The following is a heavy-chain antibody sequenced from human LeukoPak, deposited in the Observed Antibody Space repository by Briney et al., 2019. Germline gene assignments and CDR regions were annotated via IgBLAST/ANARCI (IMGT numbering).Heavy chain of an antibody. CDR1: GFTFSSYA. CDR3: ARDSEMAIDY. D-gene: IGHD5-24*01. V-gene: IGHV3-30*04. J-gene: IGHJ4*02. Sequence: GGSLRLSCAASGFTFSSYAMHWVRQAPGKGLEWVAVISYDGSNKYYADSVKGRFTISRDNSKNTLYLQMTSLRAEDTAVYYCARDSEMAIDYWGQGTLVTVSS. CDR2: ISYDGSNK.